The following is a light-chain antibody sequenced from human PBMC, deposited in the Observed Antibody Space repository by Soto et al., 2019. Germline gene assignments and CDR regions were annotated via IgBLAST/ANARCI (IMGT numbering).Light chain of an antibody. Sequence: EIVLTQSPGTLSLSPGERATLSCRASQSVSSSFFAWYQQKPGQAPRLLIYGASSRATGIPDRFSGSGSGTDFTLTISRLESEDVAVYYCQQYGRSPLTFGGGTKVEIK. V-gene: IGKV3-20*01. J-gene: IGKJ4*01. CDR1: QSVSSSF. CDR3: QQYGRSPLT. CDR2: GAS.